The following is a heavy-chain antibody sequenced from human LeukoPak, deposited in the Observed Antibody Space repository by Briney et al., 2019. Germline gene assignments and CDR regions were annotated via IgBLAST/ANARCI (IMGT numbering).Heavy chain of an antibody. Sequence: ASVKVSCKASGYTFTGYYMHWVRQAPGQGLEWMGWINPNSGCTNYAQKFQGRATMTRDTSISTAYMELSRLRSDDTAVYYCARDPEHDYSSPWGQGTLVTVSS. D-gene: IGHD4-11*01. CDR1: GYTFTGYY. CDR2: INPNSGCT. V-gene: IGHV1-2*02. CDR3: ARDPEHDYSSP. J-gene: IGHJ5*02.